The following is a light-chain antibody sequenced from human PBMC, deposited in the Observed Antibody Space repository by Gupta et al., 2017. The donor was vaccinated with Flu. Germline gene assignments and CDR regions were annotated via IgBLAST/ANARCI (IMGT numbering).Light chain of an antibody. Sequence: PSSLSAAVGDRVTITCRASQGISNYLAWYQQRPGKVPKVLMYGASTLQSGVPSRFSGRGSGTDFTLTISSLQPEDVATYYCQKYDSAPLTFGQGTKVEIK. CDR1: QGISNY. J-gene: IGKJ1*01. CDR2: GAS. V-gene: IGKV1-27*01. CDR3: QKYDSAPLT.